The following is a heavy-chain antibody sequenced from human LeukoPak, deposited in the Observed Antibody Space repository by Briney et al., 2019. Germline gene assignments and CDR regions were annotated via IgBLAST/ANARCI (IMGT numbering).Heavy chain of an antibody. CDR3: ARNNDYYDSSGYYGPPGYYFDY. V-gene: IGHV4-34*01. CDR1: GGSFSGYY. D-gene: IGHD3-22*01. CDR2: INHSGST. J-gene: IGHJ4*02. Sequence: SETLSLTCAVYGGSFSGYYWSWIRQPPGKGLEWIGEINHSGSTNYNPSLKSRVTISVDTSKNQFSLKLSSVTAADTPVYYCARNNDYYDSSGYYGPPGYYFDYWGQGTLVTVSS.